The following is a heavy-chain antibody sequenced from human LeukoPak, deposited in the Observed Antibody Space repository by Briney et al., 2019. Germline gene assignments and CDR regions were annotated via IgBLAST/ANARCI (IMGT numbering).Heavy chain of an antibody. D-gene: IGHD2-2*01. CDR3: ARDCCGGWLVPAAIFHYYGMDV. Sequence: PGGSLRLSCAASGFTFSTYWMTWVRQAPGKGLEWVTTISFDGTDKYYADSVKGRFTISRDNSKNTLYLQMNSLRAEDTAVYYSARDCCGGWLVPAAIFHYYGMDVWGQGTTVTVSS. V-gene: IGHV3-30-3*01. J-gene: IGHJ6*02. CDR1: GFTFSTYW. CDR2: ISFDGTDK.